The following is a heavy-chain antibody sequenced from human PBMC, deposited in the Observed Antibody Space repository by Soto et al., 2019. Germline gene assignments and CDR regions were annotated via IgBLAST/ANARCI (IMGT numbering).Heavy chain of an antibody. D-gene: IGHD3-22*01. Sequence: ASVKVSCKASGSAFKSYDVHWVRQASGQGLEWLGWMNPNTGHSVPSWKFQGRVTLTTDTSTSTTFMELRSLRSDDTAVYYCARAPLGIIVAPDFWGQGTLVTVSS. CDR3: ARAPLGIIVAPDF. J-gene: IGHJ4*02. V-gene: IGHV1-8*01. CDR2: MNPNTGHS. CDR1: GSAFKSYD.